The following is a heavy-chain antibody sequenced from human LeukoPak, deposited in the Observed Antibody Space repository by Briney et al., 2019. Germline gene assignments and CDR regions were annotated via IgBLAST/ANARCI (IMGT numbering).Heavy chain of an antibody. V-gene: IGHV3-20*01. CDR3: AKDVAPSSGWYYFDY. D-gene: IGHD6-19*01. Sequence: GGSLRLSCAASGFTFDDYGMSWVRQAPGKGLEWVSGINWNGGSTGYADSVEGRVTISRDNAKNSLYLQMNSLRAEDTALYHCAKDVAPSSGWYYFDYWGQGTLVTVSS. CDR1: GFTFDDYG. CDR2: INWNGGST. J-gene: IGHJ4*02.